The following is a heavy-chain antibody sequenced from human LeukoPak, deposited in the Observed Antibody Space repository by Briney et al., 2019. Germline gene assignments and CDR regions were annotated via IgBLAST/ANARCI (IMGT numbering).Heavy chain of an antibody. CDR2: ISGSGGST. V-gene: IGHV3-23*01. J-gene: IGHJ4*02. D-gene: IGHD5-12*01. Sequence: ETLSLTCTVSGGSISSSSYYWGWIRQPPGKGLEWVSAISGSGGSTYYADSVKGRFTISRDNSKNTPYLQMNSLRAEDTAVYYCAKDLQVVATSMFDYWGQGTLVTVSS. CDR1: GGSISSSSYY. CDR3: AKDLQVVATSMFDY.